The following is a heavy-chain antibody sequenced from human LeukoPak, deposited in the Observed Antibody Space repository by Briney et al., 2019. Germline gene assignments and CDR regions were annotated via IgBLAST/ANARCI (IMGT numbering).Heavy chain of an antibody. CDR2: ISGSGSST. CDR3: ATSKGPTYYYDSSGYLGYFDY. D-gene: IGHD3-22*01. Sequence: AGGSLRLSCAASGFTFSSYAMSWVRQAPGKGLEWVSAISGSGSSTYYADSVKGRFTISRDNSKNTLYLQMNSLRAEDTAVYYCATSKGPTYYYDSSGYLGYFDYWGQGTLVTVSS. CDR1: GFTFSSYA. J-gene: IGHJ4*02. V-gene: IGHV3-23*01.